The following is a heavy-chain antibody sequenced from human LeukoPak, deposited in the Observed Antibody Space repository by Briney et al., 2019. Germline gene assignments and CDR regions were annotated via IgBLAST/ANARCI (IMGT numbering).Heavy chain of an antibody. Sequence: PSETLSLTCTVSGGSISSYYWSWIRQPPGKGLEWIGYIYYSGSTNYNPSLKSRVTISVDTSKNQFSLKLSSVTAADTAVYYCARHYYDSSGYYALMSPFDYWGQGTLVAVSA. J-gene: IGHJ4*02. CDR3: ARHYYDSSGYYALMSPFDY. CDR1: GGSISSYY. V-gene: IGHV4-59*01. CDR2: IYYSGST. D-gene: IGHD3-22*01.